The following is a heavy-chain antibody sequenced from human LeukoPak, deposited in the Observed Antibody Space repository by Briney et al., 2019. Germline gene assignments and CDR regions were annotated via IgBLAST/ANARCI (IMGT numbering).Heavy chain of an antibody. Sequence: GGSLRLSCAASGFSFSSYWMHWVRQGPGKGLVWVSGISWNSGSIGYADSVKGRFTISRDNAKNSLYLQMNSLRAEDTALYYCAKGEGYTPSYYGMDVWGQGTTVTVSS. D-gene: IGHD5-24*01. J-gene: IGHJ6*02. V-gene: IGHV3-9*01. CDR1: GFSFSSYW. CDR3: AKGEGYTPSYYGMDV. CDR2: ISWNSGSI.